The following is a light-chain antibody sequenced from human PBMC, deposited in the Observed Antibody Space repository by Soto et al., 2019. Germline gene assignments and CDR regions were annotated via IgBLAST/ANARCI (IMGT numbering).Light chain of an antibody. CDR2: ATS. CDR3: QQYDTSPFT. J-gene: IGKJ3*01. Sequence: EIVLTQSPGTRSLSPGERATLSSRASQSISSSYLAWYQHKPGQAPRLLLFATSIRATGIQDRISGSGSGTDYTLSISRLEPVDFAVYYCQQYDTSPFTFGPGPKVHIK. CDR1: QSISSSY. V-gene: IGKV3-20*01.